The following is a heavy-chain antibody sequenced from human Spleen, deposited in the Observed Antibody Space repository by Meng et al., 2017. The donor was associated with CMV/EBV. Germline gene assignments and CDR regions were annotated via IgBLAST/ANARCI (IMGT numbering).Heavy chain of an antibody. V-gene: IGHV3-11*01. CDR2: ISSSGITT. CDR3: ARGPVVVIGDAFDI. CDR1: GFTFSDYY. D-gene: IGHD2-21*01. J-gene: IGHJ3*02. Sequence: GESLKISCTASGFTFSDYYMSWIRQAPGKGLEWVSYISSSGITTFHEDSMKGRFTISRDNAKNSLFLQMNSLRAEDTAVYYCARGPVVVIGDAFDIWGQGTMVTVSS.